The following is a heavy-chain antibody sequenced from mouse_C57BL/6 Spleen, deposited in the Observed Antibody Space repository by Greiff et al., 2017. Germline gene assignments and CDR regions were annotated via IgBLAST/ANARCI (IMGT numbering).Heavy chain of an antibody. D-gene: IGHD2-4*01. V-gene: IGHV1-39*01. CDR3: ARTGDYDEGGAMDY. CDR1: GYSFTDYN. CDR2: INPNYGTT. Sequence: VQLKQSGPELVKPGASVKISCKASGYSFTDYNMNWVKQSNGKSLEWIGVINPNYGTTSYNQKFKGKATLTVDQSSSTAYMQRNSLTSEDSAVYYCARTGDYDEGGAMDYWGQGTSVTVSS. J-gene: IGHJ4*01.